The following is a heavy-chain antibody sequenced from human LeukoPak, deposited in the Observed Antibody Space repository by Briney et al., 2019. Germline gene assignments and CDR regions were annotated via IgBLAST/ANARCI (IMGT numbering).Heavy chain of an antibody. D-gene: IGHD3-22*01. Sequence: GGSLRLSCAASGFTFSSYAMSWVRQAPGKGLEWVSAISGSGGSTYYADSVKGRFTISRDNSKNTLYLQMNSLRAEDTAVYYCAKPLKSHSSGPWYFDYWGQGTLVTVSS. J-gene: IGHJ4*02. CDR3: AKPLKSHSSGPWYFDY. CDR2: ISGSGGST. CDR1: GFTFSSYA. V-gene: IGHV3-23*01.